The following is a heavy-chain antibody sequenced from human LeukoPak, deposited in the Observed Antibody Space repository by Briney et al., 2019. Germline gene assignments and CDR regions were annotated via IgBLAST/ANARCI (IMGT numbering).Heavy chain of an antibody. Sequence: GGSLRLSCAASGFTFSSYWMHWVRQAPGKGLVWVSRINSDGSSTSYADSVKGRFTMSRDNAKNTLYLQMNSLRAEDTAVYYCARASYCGGDCYSRYFQHWGQGTLVTVSS. D-gene: IGHD2-21*02. CDR1: GFTFSSYW. J-gene: IGHJ1*01. CDR3: ARASYCGGDCYSRYFQH. V-gene: IGHV3-74*01. CDR2: INSDGSST.